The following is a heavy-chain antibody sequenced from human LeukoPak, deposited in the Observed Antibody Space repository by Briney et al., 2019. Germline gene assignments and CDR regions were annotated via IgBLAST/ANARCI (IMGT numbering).Heavy chain of an antibody. CDR2: LFYSGIT. V-gene: IGHV4-39*01. J-gene: IGHJ4*02. CDR3: ARQDSSAWGRVDY. Sequence: KPSETLSLTCTVSGGSISSSTYYWGWIRQPPGKGLEWIGSLFYSGITYYNPSLRRRVTISVDTSKNQFSLKLSSVTAVDTAVYYCARQDSSAWGRVDYWGQGILVTVSS. D-gene: IGHD6-25*01. CDR1: GGSISSSTYY.